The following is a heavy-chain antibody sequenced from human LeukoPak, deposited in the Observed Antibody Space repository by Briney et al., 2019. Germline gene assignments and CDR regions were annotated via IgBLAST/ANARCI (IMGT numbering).Heavy chain of an antibody. CDR1: GFTFSSYG. CDR3: GRDYWYLPDY. J-gene: IGHJ4*02. D-gene: IGHD6-13*01. V-gene: IGHV3-30*03. Sequence: PGRSLRLSCAASGFTFSSYGMHWVRQAPGKGLEWVAAISYDGSNKYYADSVKGRFTISRDNSKNTLYLQMNSLRTEDTAVYYCGRDYWYLPDYWGQGTLVTVSS. CDR2: ISYDGSNK.